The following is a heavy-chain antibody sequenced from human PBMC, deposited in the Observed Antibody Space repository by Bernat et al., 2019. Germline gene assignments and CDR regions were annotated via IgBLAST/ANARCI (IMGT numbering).Heavy chain of an antibody. V-gene: IGHV3-66*01. CDR1: GFIVSSNY. D-gene: IGHD6-19*01. CDR2: IYSGGST. Sequence: EEQLVESGGGLVQPGGSLRLSCAASGFIVSSNYMNWVRQAPGKGLQWVSVIYSGGSTSYADSVKGRFTISRDNSKNTLYLQMNSLRAEDTAVYYCARGRYSSGWQRFDYWGQGAPVTVSS. J-gene: IGHJ4*02. CDR3: ARGRYSSGWQRFDY.